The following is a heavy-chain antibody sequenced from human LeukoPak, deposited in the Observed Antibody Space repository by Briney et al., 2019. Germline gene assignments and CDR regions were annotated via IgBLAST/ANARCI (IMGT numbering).Heavy chain of an antibody. CDR1: GGSFSGYY. Sequence: SETLSLTCAVYGGSFSGYYWSWIRHPPGKGLEWIGEINHSGSTNYNPSLKSRVTFSVDTSKNQFSLKLSSLPAADTAVYYCARANRSAGTGFSDYWGQGTLVTVSS. CDR3: ARANRSAGTGFSDY. J-gene: IGHJ4*02. D-gene: IGHD6-13*01. V-gene: IGHV4-34*01. CDR2: INHSGST.